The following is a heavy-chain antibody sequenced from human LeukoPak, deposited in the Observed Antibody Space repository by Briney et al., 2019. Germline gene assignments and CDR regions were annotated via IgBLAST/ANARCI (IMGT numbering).Heavy chain of an antibody. CDR1: GGSISSSSYY. J-gene: IGHJ2*01. Sequence: PSETLSLTCTVSGGSISSSSYYWGWIRQPPGKGLEWIGSIYYSGSTYYNPSLKTRVTISVDTSKNQFSLKLASVTAADTAVYYCARAFVPFLTSVAGVGPVFLDCYFDLWGRGAPVTVSS. CDR2: IYYSGST. D-gene: IGHD6-19*01. V-gene: IGHV4-39*01. CDR3: ARAFVPFLTSVAGVGPVFLDCYFDL.